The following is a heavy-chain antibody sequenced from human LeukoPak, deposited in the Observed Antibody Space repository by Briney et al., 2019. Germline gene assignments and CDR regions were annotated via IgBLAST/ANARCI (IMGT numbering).Heavy chain of an antibody. Sequence: ASVKVSCKASGYTFTGYYMHWVRQAPGQGLEWMGWINPNSGGTNYAQKFQGRVTMTRDTSISTAYMELSRLRSDDTAVYYCARDSGYYYDSSGYHDYWGQGTLVTVSS. V-gene: IGHV1-2*02. J-gene: IGHJ4*02. CDR3: ARDSGYYYDSSGYHDY. D-gene: IGHD3-22*01. CDR2: INPNSGGT. CDR1: GYTFTGYY.